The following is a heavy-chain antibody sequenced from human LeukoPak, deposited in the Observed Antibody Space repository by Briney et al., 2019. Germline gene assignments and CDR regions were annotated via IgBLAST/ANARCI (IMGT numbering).Heavy chain of an antibody. CDR1: GGSISSGSYY. D-gene: IGHD5-18*01. CDR3: ARAGPRGYSYGSYYYYYMDV. V-gene: IGHV4-61*02. Sequence: PSQTLSLTCTVSGGSISSGSYYWRWIRQPAGKGLEWIVRIYTSGSTNYNPSLKSRVTISVDTSKNQFSLKLSSVTAADTAVYYCARAGPRGYSYGSYYYYYMDVWGKGTTVTVSS. CDR2: IYTSGST. J-gene: IGHJ6*03.